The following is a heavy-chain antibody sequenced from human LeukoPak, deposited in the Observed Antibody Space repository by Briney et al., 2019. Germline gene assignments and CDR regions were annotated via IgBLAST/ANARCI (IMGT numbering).Heavy chain of an antibody. CDR3: ARDTSSSWYQDYFDY. Sequence: RPGRSLRLSCAAAGFTFGDYAMHWVRQAPGKGLEWVSGISWNSDTIRYADSVKGRFTISRDTAKNSLYLQMNSLRAEDTALYYCARDTSSSWYQDYFDYWGQGTLVTVSS. CDR1: GFTFGDYA. CDR2: ISWNSDTI. J-gene: IGHJ4*02. V-gene: IGHV3-9*01. D-gene: IGHD6-13*01.